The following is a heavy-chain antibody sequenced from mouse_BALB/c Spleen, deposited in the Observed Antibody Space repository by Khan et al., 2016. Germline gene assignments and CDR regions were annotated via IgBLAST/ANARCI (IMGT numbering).Heavy chain of an antibody. CDR2: INTYTGES. CDR3: AIGGDYGGFAS. D-gene: IGHD2-13*01. CDR1: GYTFTNSG. J-gene: IGHJ3*01. Sequence: QLVQSGPALHKPGETVKISCKASGYTFTNSGMNWVKQAPGKGLKWMGWINTYTGESTYADDFKGRFAISLQTSASTAYLQINNLKNEDTAAYFCAIGGDYGGFASWGQGTLVTVSA. V-gene: IGHV9-3-1*01.